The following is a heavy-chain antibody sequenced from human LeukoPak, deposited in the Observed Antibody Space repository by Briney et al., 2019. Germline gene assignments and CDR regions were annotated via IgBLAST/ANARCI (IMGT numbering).Heavy chain of an antibody. CDR2: IIPIFGTA. J-gene: IGHJ6*02. CDR1: GGTFSSYA. Sequence: SVKVSCKASGGTFSSYAISWVRQAPGQGLEWMGGIIPIFGTANYAQKFQGRVTITADESTSTAYMELSSLRSEDTAVYYCATSTVTTQGYYYGMDVWGQGTTVTVSS. V-gene: IGHV1-69*13. CDR3: ATSTVTTQGYYYGMDV. D-gene: IGHD4-17*01.